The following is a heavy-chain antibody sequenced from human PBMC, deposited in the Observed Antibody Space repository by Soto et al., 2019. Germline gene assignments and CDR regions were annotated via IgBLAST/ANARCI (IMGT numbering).Heavy chain of an antibody. J-gene: IGHJ4*02. CDR3: AKDIVPSYGFRSDY. Sequence: QGQLVESGGGVVQPGRSRRLSCAASGFTFSSYGMHWVRQAPGKGLEWVAVISYDGSNKYYADSVKGRFTISRDNSKNTLYLQMNSLRAEDTAVYYCAKDIVPSYGFRSDYWGQGTLVTVSS. CDR2: ISYDGSNK. CDR1: GFTFSSYG. D-gene: IGHD1-26*01. V-gene: IGHV3-30*18.